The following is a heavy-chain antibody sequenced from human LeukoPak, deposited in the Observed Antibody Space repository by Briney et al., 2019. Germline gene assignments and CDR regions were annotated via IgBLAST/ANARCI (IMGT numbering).Heavy chain of an antibody. CDR1: GFTFSSYA. J-gene: IGHJ4*02. CDR3: AKDGSPVAGPLVFDY. V-gene: IGHV3-23*01. D-gene: IGHD6-19*01. Sequence: GGSLRLSCAASGFTFSSYAMSWVRQAPGKGLEWVSAISGSGGSTYYADSVKGRFTISRDNSKSTLYLQMNSLRAEDTAVYYCAKDGSPVAGPLVFDYWGQGTLVTVSS. CDR2: ISGSGGST.